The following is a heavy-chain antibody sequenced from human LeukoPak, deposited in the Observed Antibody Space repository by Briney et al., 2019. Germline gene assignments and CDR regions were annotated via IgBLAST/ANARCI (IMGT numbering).Heavy chain of an antibody. Sequence: GGSLRLSCAASGFTFSSYAMSWVRQAPGKGLEWVSAINGSGGSTYYADSVKGRFTISRDNSKNTLYLQMNSLRAEDTAVYYCAKDSMNYGDYIYGAFDIWGQGTMVTVSS. D-gene: IGHD4-17*01. CDR1: GFTFSSYA. V-gene: IGHV3-23*01. J-gene: IGHJ3*02. CDR3: AKDSMNYGDYIYGAFDI. CDR2: INGSGGST.